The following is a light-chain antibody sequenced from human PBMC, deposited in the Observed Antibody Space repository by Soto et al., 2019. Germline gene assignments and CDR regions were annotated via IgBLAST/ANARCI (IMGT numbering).Light chain of an antibody. CDR1: QSVGSYY. CDR2: GAS. J-gene: IGKJ4*01. Sequence: VLTQSQDTLCLSPGERATLSCLASQSVGSYYLAWYQQKPGQAPTLLMSGASNRASGVPVRFSGSGSGTDFTLTISRLEPEDFAVYYCRQYGRSLGFAFGGGTKVDIK. V-gene: IGKV3-20*01. CDR3: RQYGRSLGFA.